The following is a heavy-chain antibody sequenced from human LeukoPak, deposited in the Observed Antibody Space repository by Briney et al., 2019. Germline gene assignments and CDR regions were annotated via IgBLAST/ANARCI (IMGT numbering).Heavy chain of an antibody. CDR1: GGSISSGSYY. D-gene: IGHD3-16*01. V-gene: IGHV4-61*02. CDR3: ARDSYDYVWGSSNFDY. CDR2: IYTSGST. J-gene: IGHJ4*02. Sequence: SETLSLTCTVSGGSISSGSYYWSWIRQPAGKGLEWIGRIYTSGSTNYNPSLKSRVTISVDMSKNQFSLKLSSVTAADTAVYYCARDSYDYVWGSSNFDYWGQGTLVTVSS.